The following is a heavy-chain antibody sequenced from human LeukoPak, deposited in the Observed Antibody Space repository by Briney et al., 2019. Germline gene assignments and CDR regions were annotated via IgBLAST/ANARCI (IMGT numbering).Heavy chain of an antibody. CDR3: TRDAKVVTPVYYFDY. D-gene: IGHD4-23*01. CDR2: IRSKAYGGTT. Sequence: PGRSLRLSCTASGFTFGDYAMSWFRQAPGKGLEWVGFIRSKAYGGTTEYAASVKGRFTISRDDSKSIAYLQMNSLKTEDTAVYYCTRDAKVVTPVYYFDYWGQGTLVTVSS. J-gene: IGHJ4*02. V-gene: IGHV3-49*03. CDR1: GFTFGDYA.